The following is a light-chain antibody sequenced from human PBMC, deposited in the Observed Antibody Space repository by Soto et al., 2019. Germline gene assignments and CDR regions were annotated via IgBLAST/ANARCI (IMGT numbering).Light chain of an antibody. CDR3: QQANSFPIT. J-gene: IGKJ5*01. CDR2: DAS. CDR1: QSIGSS. Sequence: DIQMTQSPSSLSASVGDRVTITCRASQSIGSSLAWYQQKPGKGPKLLIYDASTLESGVPSRFSGSGFGTEFALTISSLQPDDFATYYCQQANSFPITFGQGTRLEIK. V-gene: IGKV1-5*01.